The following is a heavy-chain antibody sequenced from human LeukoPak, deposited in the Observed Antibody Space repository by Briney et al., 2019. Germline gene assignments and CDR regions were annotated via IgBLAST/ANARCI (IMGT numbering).Heavy chain of an antibody. CDR2: IRYDGSNK. Sequence: GGSLRLSCAAAGFTLSSYGMQWVRQAPGKGLEWVAFIRYDGSNKYYADSVKGRFTISRDSSKNTLYLQMNSLRAEDTAVYYCAKTSNYYDSSAYSDWGQGTLVTVSS. CDR1: GFTLSSYG. J-gene: IGHJ4*02. D-gene: IGHD3-22*01. CDR3: AKTSNYYDSSAYSD. V-gene: IGHV3-30*02.